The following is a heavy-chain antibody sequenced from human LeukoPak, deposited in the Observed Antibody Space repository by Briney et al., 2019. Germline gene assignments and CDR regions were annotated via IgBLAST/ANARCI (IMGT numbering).Heavy chain of an antibody. CDR3: ATGPPHPGNYYYYMDV. CDR2: FDPEDGET. Sequence: GESLKVSCKVSGYTLTELSMHWVRQAPGKGLEWMGGFDPEDGETIYAQKFQGRVTMTEDTSTDTAYMELSSLRSEDTAVYYCATGPPHPGNYYYYMDVWGKGTTVTVSS. V-gene: IGHV1-24*01. CDR1: GYTLTELS. J-gene: IGHJ6*03.